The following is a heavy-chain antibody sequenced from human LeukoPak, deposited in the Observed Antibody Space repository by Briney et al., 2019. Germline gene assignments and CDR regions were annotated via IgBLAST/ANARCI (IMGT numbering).Heavy chain of an antibody. D-gene: IGHD3-10*01. Sequence: GRSLRLSCAASGFTFSSYAMHWVRQAPGKGLEWVAVISYDGSNKYYADSVKGRFTISRDNSKDTLYLQMNSLRAEDTAVYYCARAGGGVPFDYWGQGTLVTVSS. CDR2: ISYDGSNK. J-gene: IGHJ4*02. CDR3: ARAGGGVPFDY. V-gene: IGHV3-30-3*01. CDR1: GFTFSSYA.